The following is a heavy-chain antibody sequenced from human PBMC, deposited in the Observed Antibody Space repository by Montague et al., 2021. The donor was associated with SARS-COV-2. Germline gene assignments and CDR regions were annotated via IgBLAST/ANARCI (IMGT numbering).Heavy chain of an antibody. V-gene: IGHV6-1*01. CDR1: GDSVASNSAA. CDR3: ARGSSGYYTPRPFDY. Sequence: CAISGDSVASNSAAWKWNRQSPSRGFEWQGRTYYRSKWYNDYAVSVKSRITINPDTSKNQFSLQLNSVTPEDTAVYYCARGSSGYYTPRPFDYWGQGTLVTVSA. J-gene: IGHJ4*02. D-gene: IGHD3-22*01. CDR2: TYYRSKWYN.